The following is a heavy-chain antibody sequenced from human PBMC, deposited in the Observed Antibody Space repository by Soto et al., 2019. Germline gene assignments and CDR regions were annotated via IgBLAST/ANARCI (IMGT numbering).Heavy chain of an antibody. CDR2: ISAYNGNT. J-gene: IGHJ6*03. CDR1: GYTFTSYG. CDR3: ARDGRGLPHKVLRGLEWLPADYYMDC. Sequence: GASVKVSCKASGYTFTSYGISWVRQAPGQGLEWMGWISAYNGNTNYAQKLQGRVTMTTDTSTSTAYMELRSLRSDDTAVYYCARDGRGLPHKVLRGLEWLPADYYMDCWGKGTTVTVSS. V-gene: IGHV1-18*01. D-gene: IGHD3-3*01.